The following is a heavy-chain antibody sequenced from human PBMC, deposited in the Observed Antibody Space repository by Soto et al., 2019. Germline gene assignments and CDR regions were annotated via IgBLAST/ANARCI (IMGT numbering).Heavy chain of an antibody. CDR1: GFTFSSYA. CDR3: AKDLRIAAAGNDDY. J-gene: IGHJ4*02. Sequence: GGSLRLSCAASGFTFSSYAMSWVRQAPGKGLEWVSAFSGSGGSTYYADSVKGRFTISRDNSKNTLYLQMNSLRAEDTAVYYCAKDLRIAAAGNDDYWGQGTLVTVSS. V-gene: IGHV3-23*01. D-gene: IGHD6-13*01. CDR2: FSGSGGST.